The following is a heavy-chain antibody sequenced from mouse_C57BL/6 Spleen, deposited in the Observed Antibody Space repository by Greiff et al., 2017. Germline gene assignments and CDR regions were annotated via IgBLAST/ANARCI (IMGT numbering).Heavy chain of an antibody. J-gene: IGHJ3*01. CDR2: IDPSDSYT. CDR3: ATGGDEAWFAY. CDR1: GYTFTSYW. Sequence: QVQLQQPGAELVMPGASVKLSCKASGYTFTSYWMHWVKQRPGQGLEWIGEIDPSDSYTNYNQKFKGKSTLTVDKSSSTAYMQLSSLTSEDSAVYYCATGGDEAWFAYWGQGTLVTVSA. V-gene: IGHV1-69*01.